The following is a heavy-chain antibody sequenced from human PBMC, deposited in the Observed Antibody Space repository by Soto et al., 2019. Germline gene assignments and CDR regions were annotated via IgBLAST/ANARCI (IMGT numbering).Heavy chain of an antibody. CDR3: ARDGGPLGYCSSTTCYTGDY. V-gene: IGHV1-3*01. Sequence: ASVKVSCNASGYTFTSDAMHWVREAPVQRLEGMGWINAGNGNTKDSQKFQGRVTITRDTSASTAYMELSSLRSEDTAVYYCARDGGPLGYCSSTTCYTGDYWGQGTLVTVS. CDR2: INAGNGNT. J-gene: IGHJ4*02. CDR1: GYTFTSDA. D-gene: IGHD2-2*02.